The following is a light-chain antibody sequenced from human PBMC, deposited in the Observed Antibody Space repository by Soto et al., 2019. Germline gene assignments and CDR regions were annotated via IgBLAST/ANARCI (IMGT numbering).Light chain of an antibody. J-gene: IGLJ2*01. CDR3: AAWDDSLSGVV. Sequence: QSVLTQPPSASGTPGQRVTISCSGSSSNIGSNYVYWYQQLPGTAPKLLIYRNNQRPSGVPDRFSGSKSGTSASLSISGLRPEDDADYYCAAWDDSLSGVVFGGGTKVTVL. V-gene: IGLV1-47*01. CDR2: RNN. CDR1: SSNIGSNY.